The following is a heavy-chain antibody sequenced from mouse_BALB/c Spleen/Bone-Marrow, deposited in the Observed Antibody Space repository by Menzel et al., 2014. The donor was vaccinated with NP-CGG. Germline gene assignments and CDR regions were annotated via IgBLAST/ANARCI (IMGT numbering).Heavy chain of an antibody. D-gene: IGHD4-1*01. Sequence: DVKLVESGGGLVQPGDSLRLSCATSGFTFSDFYMEWVRQPPGKRLEWIAASRNKAHDFTTEYSASVKGRFIVSRDISQGIFYLQMNALRAEDTAIYYCARGELETGSFDYWGQGTTLTVSS. CDR2: SRNKAHDFTT. V-gene: IGHV7-1*02. CDR3: ARGELETGSFDY. CDR1: GFTFSDFY. J-gene: IGHJ2*01.